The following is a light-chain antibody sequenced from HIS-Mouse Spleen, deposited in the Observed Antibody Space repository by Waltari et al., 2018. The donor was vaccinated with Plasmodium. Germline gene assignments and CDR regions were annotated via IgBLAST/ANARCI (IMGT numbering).Light chain of an antibody. CDR1: KLGDKY. Sequence: SYELTQPPSVSVSPGQTASITCSGDKLGDKYACWYQQKQGQSPLLVNYQERKRPAGIPGRFSGSNSGNTATLTSRGTQAMDEADYYCQAWDSSTVVFGGGTKLTVL. V-gene: IGLV3-1*01. CDR3: QAWDSSTVV. J-gene: IGLJ2*01. CDR2: QER.